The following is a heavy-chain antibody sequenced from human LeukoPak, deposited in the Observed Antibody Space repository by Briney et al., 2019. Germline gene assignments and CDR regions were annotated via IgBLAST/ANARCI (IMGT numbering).Heavy chain of an antibody. D-gene: IGHD3-22*01. V-gene: IGHV4-34*01. CDR1: GGSFSGYY. CDR2: INHSGST. J-gene: IGHJ4*02. Sequence: KASETLSLTCAVYGGSFSGYYWSWIRQPPGKGLEWIGEINHSGSTNYNPSLKSRVTISVDTSKNQFSLKLSSVTAADAAVYYCARGRGSSGYYSHFDYWGQGTLVTVSS. CDR3: ARGRGSSGYYSHFDY.